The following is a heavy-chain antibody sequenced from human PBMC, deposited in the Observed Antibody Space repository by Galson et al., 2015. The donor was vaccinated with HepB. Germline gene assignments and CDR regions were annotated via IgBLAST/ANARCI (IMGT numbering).Heavy chain of an antibody. CDR2: ISSSSSTI. V-gene: IGHV3-48*02. D-gene: IGHD3-3*01. CDR3: ARGGIFGVAMGDYYYMDV. J-gene: IGHJ6*03. Sequence: SLRLSCAASGFTFSSYSMNWVRQAPGKGLEWVSYISSSSSTIYYADSVKGRFTISRDNAKNSLYLQMNSLRDEDTAVYYCARGGIFGVAMGDYYYMDVWGKGTTVTVSS. CDR1: GFTFSSYS.